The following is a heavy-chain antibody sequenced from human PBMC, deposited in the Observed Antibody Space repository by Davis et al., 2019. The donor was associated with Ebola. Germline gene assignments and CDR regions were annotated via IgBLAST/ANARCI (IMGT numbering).Heavy chain of an antibody. V-gene: IGHV1-46*01. Sequence: SVTVSRKASGYTFTRYYMHWVRQAPGQGLEWMGIINPSGGSTSYAQKLQGWVTMTRDTSISTAYMELGRLRSDDTAVYYCARGGRVNYDYYGMDVWGQGTTVTVSS. CDR3: ARGGRVNYDYYGMDV. CDR2: INPSGGST. D-gene: IGHD3-10*01. CDR1: GYTFTRYY. J-gene: IGHJ6*02.